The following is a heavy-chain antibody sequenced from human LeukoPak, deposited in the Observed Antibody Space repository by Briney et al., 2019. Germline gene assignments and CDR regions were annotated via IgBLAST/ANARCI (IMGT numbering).Heavy chain of an antibody. J-gene: IGHJ4*02. CDR2: INPSGGST. CDR3: ARVSVTNYYGSGSYSDNDY. CDR1: GYTFTSYY. V-gene: IGHV1-46*01. D-gene: IGHD3-10*01. Sequence: ASVKVSCKASGYTFTSYYMHWVRQAPGQGLEWMGIINPSGGSTSYAQKFQGRVTMTRDTSTSTVYMELSSLRSEDTAVYYCARVSVTNYYGSGSYSDNDYWAREPWSPSPQ.